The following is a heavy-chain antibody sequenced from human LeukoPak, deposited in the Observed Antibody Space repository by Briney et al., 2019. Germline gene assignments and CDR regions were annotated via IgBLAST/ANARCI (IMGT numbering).Heavy chain of an antibody. CDR3: AKDQKLQPFHY. CDR2: IKEDGSEK. CDR1: GFTFRNYW. J-gene: IGHJ4*02. D-gene: IGHD6-13*01. V-gene: IGHV3-7*01. Sequence: GGSLRLSCAASGFTFRNYWMSWVRQAPGKGLEWVANIKEDGSEKYYVDSVKGRFTISRDNAKNSLYLQMNSLRAEDTAVYYCAKDQKLQPFHYWGQGTLVTVSS.